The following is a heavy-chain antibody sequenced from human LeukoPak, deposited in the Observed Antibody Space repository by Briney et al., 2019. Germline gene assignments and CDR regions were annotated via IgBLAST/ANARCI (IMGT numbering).Heavy chain of an antibody. J-gene: IGHJ4*02. CDR1: GYTFTSYG. CDR3: ARDSEMVRGVITDPNFDY. CDR2: ISAYNGNT. V-gene: IGHV1-18*01. Sequence: SVKVSCKASGYTFTSYGISWVRQAPGQGLEWMGWISAYNGNTNYAQKLQGRVTMTTDTSTSTAYMELRSLRSDDTAVYYCARDSEMVRGVITDPNFDYWGQGTLVTVSS. D-gene: IGHD3-10*01.